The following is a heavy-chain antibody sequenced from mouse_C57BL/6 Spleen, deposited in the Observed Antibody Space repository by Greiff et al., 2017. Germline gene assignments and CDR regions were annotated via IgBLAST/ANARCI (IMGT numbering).Heavy chain of an antibody. CDR1: GYSFTDYN. V-gene: IGHV1-39*01. D-gene: IGHD2-4*01. J-gene: IGHJ3*01. Sequence: VQLKQSGPELVKPGASVKISCKASGYSFTDYNMNWVKQSNGKSLEWIGVINPNYGTTSYNQKFKGKATLTVDQSSSTAYMQLNSLTSEDSAVYYCARQYDYADSAWFAYWGQGTLVTVSA. CDR2: INPNYGTT. CDR3: ARQYDYADSAWFAY.